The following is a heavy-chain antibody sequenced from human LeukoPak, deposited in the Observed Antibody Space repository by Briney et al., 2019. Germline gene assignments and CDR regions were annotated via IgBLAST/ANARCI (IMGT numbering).Heavy chain of an antibody. J-gene: IGHJ4*02. CDR2: INYTGST. V-gene: IGHV4-61*01. D-gene: IGHD3-22*01. CDR1: GGSISSGNYY. CDR3: ARGHSYYDSSGYIDY. Sequence: SETLSLTCTVSGGSISSGNYYWSWIRRRPGTGLEWIGYINYTGSTNYNPSLKSRVTISVDTSKNQFSLKLSSVTAAGTAVYYCARGHSYYDSSGYIDYWGQGTLVTVSS.